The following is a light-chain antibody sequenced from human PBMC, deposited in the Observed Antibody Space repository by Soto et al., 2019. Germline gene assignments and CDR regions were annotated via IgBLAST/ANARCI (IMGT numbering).Light chain of an antibody. CDR2: DVS. V-gene: IGLV2-14*01. Sequence: QSVLTQPASVSGSPGQSSTISCTGTSSDVGGYNYVSWYQQHPGKAPKLMIYDVSNRPSGVSNRFSGSKSGNTASLTISGLHAEDEADYYCSSYTSSSNWVFGGGTKLTVL. J-gene: IGLJ3*02. CDR1: SSDVGGYNY. CDR3: SSYTSSSNWV.